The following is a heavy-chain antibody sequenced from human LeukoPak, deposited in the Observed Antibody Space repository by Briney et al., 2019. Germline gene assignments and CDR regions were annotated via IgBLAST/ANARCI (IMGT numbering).Heavy chain of an antibody. CDR2: IIPIFGTA. Sequence: SVKVSCKASGGTFSSYAISWVRQAPGQGLEWMGGIIPIFGTANYAQKFQGRVTITTDESTSTAYMELSSLRSEDTAVYYCARTVTLVGAYYYYYYMDVWGKGTTVTVSS. CDR3: ARTVTLVGAYYYYYYMDV. CDR1: GGTFSSYA. V-gene: IGHV1-69*05. D-gene: IGHD1-26*01. J-gene: IGHJ6*03.